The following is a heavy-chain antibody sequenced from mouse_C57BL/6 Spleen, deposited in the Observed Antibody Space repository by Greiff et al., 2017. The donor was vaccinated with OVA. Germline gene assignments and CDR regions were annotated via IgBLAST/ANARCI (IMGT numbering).Heavy chain of an antibody. V-gene: IGHV5-17*01. D-gene: IGHD1-1*01. CDR3: ARNFGDYYGSSYFAY. CDR1: GFTFSDYG. CDR2: ISSGSSTI. Sequence: EVKLMESGGGLVKPGGSLKLSCAASGFTFSDYGMHWVRQAPEKGLEWVAYISSGSSTIYYADTVKGRFTISRDNAKNTLFLQMTSLRSEDTAMYYCARNFGDYYGSSYFAYWGQGTLVTVSA. J-gene: IGHJ3*01.